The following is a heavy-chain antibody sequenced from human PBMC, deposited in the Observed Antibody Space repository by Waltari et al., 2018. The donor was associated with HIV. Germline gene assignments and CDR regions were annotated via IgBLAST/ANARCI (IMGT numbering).Heavy chain of an antibody. CDR3: ASGSRRGHSHGIDY. CDR2: SLHSGRT. Sequence: QVQLQESGPGLVKPSETLSLTCSVSGYSIESGYYWGWIRQPPGKGLEWIGSSLHSGRTDYNPSLKSRLTISLDTYKNQVSLKLSSVTAADTAVYYCASGSRRGHSHGIDYWGQGTLVTVSS. J-gene: IGHJ4*02. D-gene: IGHD5-18*01. V-gene: IGHV4-38-2*01. CDR1: GYSIESGYY.